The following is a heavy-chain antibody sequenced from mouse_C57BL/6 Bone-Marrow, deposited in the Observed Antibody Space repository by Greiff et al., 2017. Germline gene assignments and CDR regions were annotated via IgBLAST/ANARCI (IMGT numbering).Heavy chain of an antibody. D-gene: IGHD1-1*01. V-gene: IGHV10-1*01. CDR3: VRQTTVVFDY. CDR1: GFSFNTYA. Sequence: EVQGVESGGGLVQPKGSLKLSCAASGFSFNTYAMNWVRQAPGKGLEWVSRIRSKSNKYATYYADSVKDRFTISRDDSESMLYLQMNNLKTEDTAMYYCVRQTTVVFDYWGQGTTLTVSS. J-gene: IGHJ2*01. CDR2: IRSKSNKYAT.